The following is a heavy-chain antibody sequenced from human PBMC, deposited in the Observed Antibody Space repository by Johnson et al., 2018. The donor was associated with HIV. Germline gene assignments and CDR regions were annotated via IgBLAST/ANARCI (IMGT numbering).Heavy chain of an antibody. V-gene: IGHV3-30*04. CDR3: ARDPDPFREYHGDAFDI. D-gene: IGHD3-10*01. J-gene: IGHJ3*02. CDR1: GFTFRSYA. CDR2: ISYDGRNK. Sequence: QVQLVESGGGVVQPGRSLRLSCAASGFTFRSYAMHWVRQAHGTGLEWVAVISYDGRNKYYADSVKGRFTISRDSSKDTLYVQMNSLRGEDTAVYYCARDPDPFREYHGDAFDIWGQVTVVTVSS.